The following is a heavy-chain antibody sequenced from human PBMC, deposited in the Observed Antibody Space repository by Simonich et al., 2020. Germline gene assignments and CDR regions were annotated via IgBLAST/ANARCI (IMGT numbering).Heavy chain of an antibody. CDR2: NNPNSGGT. Sequence: QVQLVQSGAEVKKPGASVKVSCKASGYTFTGYYMHWVRQAPGQGLEGKVWNNPNSGGTNYAQKFQGRVPMTRETSISTAYMELSRLRSDDTAVYYCARGPRWTGDDAFDIWGQGTMVTVSS. D-gene: IGHD7-27*01. CDR3: ARGPRWTGDDAFDI. V-gene: IGHV1-2*02. J-gene: IGHJ3*02. CDR1: GYTFTGYY.